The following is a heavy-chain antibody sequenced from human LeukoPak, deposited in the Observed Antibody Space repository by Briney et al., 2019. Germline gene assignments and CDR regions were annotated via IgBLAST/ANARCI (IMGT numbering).Heavy chain of an antibody. CDR3: ARGGGPYESTGFFAGPFDY. CDR2: LIPLFGSA. J-gene: IGHJ4*02. V-gene: IGHV1-69*05. CDR1: GGTFSTNA. Sequence: SVKVSCKASGGTFSTNAISWVRQAPGQGLEWMGGLIPLFGSAHYAQKLQGRVTITTDESTSTAYMVLSSRRSDDTAIYYCARGGGPYESTGFFAGPFDYWGQGTLVTVSS. D-gene: IGHD6-19*01.